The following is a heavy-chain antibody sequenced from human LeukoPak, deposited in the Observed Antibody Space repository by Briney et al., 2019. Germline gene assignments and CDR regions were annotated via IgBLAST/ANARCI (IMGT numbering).Heavy chain of an antibody. CDR3: ARAVIMAYYYYYYYMDV. CDR2: INHSGST. J-gene: IGHJ6*03. Sequence: PSETLSLTCAVYGGSFCGYYWSWIRQPPGKGLEWIGEINHSGSTNYNPPLKSRVTISVDTSKNQFSLKLSSVTAADTAVYYCARAVIMAYYYYYYYMDVWGKGTTVTVSS. CDR1: GGSFCGYY. D-gene: IGHD2/OR15-2a*01. V-gene: IGHV4-34*01.